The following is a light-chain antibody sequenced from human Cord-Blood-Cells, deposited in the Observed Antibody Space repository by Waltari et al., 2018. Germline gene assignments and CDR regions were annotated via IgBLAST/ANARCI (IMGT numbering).Light chain of an antibody. J-gene: IGKJ1*01. CDR3: QQSYSTPWT. V-gene: IGKV1-39*01. Sequence: DIQMTQSPSSLSASVGDRVTITCRASQSISSYLNWYQQKPGKAPKLLIYAASSLQSGVPSRFSGSGSGTDFTRTISSLQPEDFATYYCQQSYSTPWTFGQVTKVEIK. CDR2: AAS. CDR1: QSISSY.